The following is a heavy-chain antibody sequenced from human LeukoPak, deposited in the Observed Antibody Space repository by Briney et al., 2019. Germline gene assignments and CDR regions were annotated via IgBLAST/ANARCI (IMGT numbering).Heavy chain of an antibody. Sequence: SQTLSLTCTVSGGSISSGDYYWSWIRQPPGKGLEWIGYTYYSGSTYYNPSLKSRVTISVDTSKNQFSLKLSSVTAADTAVYYCARAISYDILTGYSPRYYFDYWGQGTLVTVSS. J-gene: IGHJ4*02. CDR1: GGSISSGDYY. V-gene: IGHV4-30-4*01. CDR3: ARAISYDILTGYSPRYYFDY. D-gene: IGHD3-9*01. CDR2: TYYSGST.